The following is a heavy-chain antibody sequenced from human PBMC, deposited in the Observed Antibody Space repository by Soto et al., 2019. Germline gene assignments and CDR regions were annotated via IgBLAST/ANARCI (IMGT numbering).Heavy chain of an antibody. V-gene: IGHV4-4*02. CDR1: GGSIASSDW. CDR2: IFHEGNI. Sequence: SETLSLTCAVSGGSIASSDWWNWVRQTPEKGMEWIGEIFHEGNIIYNPSLKSRVTISVDKSKKQLSLELTSVTAADTAVFYCAIDPRGSNDFWSDDAFDIWGQGTMVTVSS. J-gene: IGHJ3*02. D-gene: IGHD3-3*01. CDR3: AIDPRGSNDFWSDDAFDI.